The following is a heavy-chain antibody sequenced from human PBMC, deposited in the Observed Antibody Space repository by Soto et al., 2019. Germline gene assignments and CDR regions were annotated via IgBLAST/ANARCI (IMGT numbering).Heavy chain of an antibody. CDR3: VLWFGELGAPVDY. V-gene: IGHV4-39*01. CDR2: IYYSGST. Sequence: SETLSLTRTVSGGSISSSSYYWGWIRQPPGKGLEWIGSIYYSGSTYYNPSLKSRVTISVDTSKNQFSLKLSSVTAADTAVYYCVLWFGELGAPVDYWGQGTLVTVSS. J-gene: IGHJ4*02. D-gene: IGHD3-10*01. CDR1: GGSISSSSYY.